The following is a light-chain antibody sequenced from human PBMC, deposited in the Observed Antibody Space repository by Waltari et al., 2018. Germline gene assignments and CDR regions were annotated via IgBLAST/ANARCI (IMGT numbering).Light chain of an antibody. CDR3: QAWDRNTYVV. V-gene: IGLV3-1*01. Sequence: SYELTQSPSVSVSPGQTASISCSGDKLEDRYVCWYQQKPGQSPLLVLHQESKRPSGIPERFSGFNSGNTATLTISETQSMDEADYYCQAWDRNTYVVFGGGTKLTVL. CDR2: QES. J-gene: IGLJ2*01. CDR1: KLEDRY.